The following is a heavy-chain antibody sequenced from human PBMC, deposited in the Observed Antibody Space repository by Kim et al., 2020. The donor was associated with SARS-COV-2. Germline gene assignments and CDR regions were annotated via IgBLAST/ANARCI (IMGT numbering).Heavy chain of an antibody. D-gene: IGHD3-10*01. CDR1: GYTLTELS. J-gene: IGHJ3*02. Sequence: ASVKVSCKVSGYTLTELSMHWVRQAPGKGLEWMGGFDPEDGETIYAQKFQGRVTMTEDTSTDTAYMELSSLRSEDTAVYYCAIHLMVRGVIINAFDIWGQGTMVTVSS. CDR2: FDPEDGET. V-gene: IGHV1-24*01. CDR3: AIHLMVRGVIINAFDI.